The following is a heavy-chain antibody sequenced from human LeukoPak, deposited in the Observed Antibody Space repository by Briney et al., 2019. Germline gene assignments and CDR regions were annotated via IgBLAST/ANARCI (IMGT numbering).Heavy chain of an antibody. D-gene: IGHD3-10*01. V-gene: IGHV3-21*01. Sequence: PGGSLRLSCAASGFTFSIHSLMWVRQAPGKGLEWVSSISPDSGYVYYADSVKGRFTISRDNAENSLFLQMNSLGAEDTAVYYCAKNVLLWFGESSYFDYWGQGTLVTVSS. CDR3: AKNVLLWFGESSYFDY. J-gene: IGHJ4*02. CDR1: GFTFSIHS. CDR2: ISPDSGYV.